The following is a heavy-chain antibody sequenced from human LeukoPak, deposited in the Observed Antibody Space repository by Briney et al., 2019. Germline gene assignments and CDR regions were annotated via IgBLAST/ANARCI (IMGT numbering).Heavy chain of an antibody. Sequence: SETLSLTCTVSGGSISSGGYYWSWIRQHPGKGLEWIGYIYYSGSTYYNPSLKSRVTISVNTSKNQFSLKLSSVTAADTAVYYCARTNYDSSGYLDYWGQGTLVTVSS. CDR2: IYYSGST. J-gene: IGHJ4*02. D-gene: IGHD3-22*01. CDR1: GGSISSGGYY. V-gene: IGHV4-31*03. CDR3: ARTNYDSSGYLDY.